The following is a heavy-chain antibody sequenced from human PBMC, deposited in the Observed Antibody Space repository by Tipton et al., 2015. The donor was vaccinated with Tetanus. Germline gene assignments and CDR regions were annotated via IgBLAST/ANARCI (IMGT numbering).Heavy chain of an antibody. Sequence: GLVKPSETLSLTCTVSGASFRGGDYHWSWIRQPPGKGLEWLAYVSYSGRTNSNYSLKSRITISQDTSKNQFSLRLTSVTAADTAVYYCARANYEFPKKGPFDSWGQGALVIVSS. CDR2: VSYSGRT. D-gene: IGHD3-3*01. CDR3: ARANYEFPKKGPFDS. V-gene: IGHV4-61*08. CDR1: GASFRGGDYH. J-gene: IGHJ4*02.